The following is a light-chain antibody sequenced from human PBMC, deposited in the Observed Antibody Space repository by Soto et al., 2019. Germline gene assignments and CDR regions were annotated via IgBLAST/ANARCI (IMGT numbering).Light chain of an antibody. V-gene: IGKV1-5*01. CDR1: QSISSG. J-gene: IGKJ1*01. CDR2: DAS. Sequence: DIQMTHCPSTLSASVGDRVTITGRGGQSISSGSAWHQQTPGKAPKLLIYDASSLESGAPSSFSGSASATESPPTISSLQPDDSATYYRQQYNSYWTFGQGTKVDI. CDR3: QQYNSYWT.